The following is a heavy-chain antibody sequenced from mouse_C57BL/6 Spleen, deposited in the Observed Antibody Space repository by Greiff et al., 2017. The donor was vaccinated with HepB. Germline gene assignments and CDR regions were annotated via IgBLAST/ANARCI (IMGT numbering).Heavy chain of an antibody. J-gene: IGHJ2*01. CDR3: ASDYYGSSYLDY. CDR1: GFTFSSYA. D-gene: IGHD1-1*01. V-gene: IGHV5-4*03. Sequence: EVNVVESGGGLVKPGGSLKLSCAASGFTFSSYAMSWVRQTPEKRLEWVATISDGGSYTYYPDNVKGRFTISRDNAKNNLYLQMSHLKSEDTAMYYCASDYYGSSYLDYWGQGTTLTVSS. CDR2: ISDGGSYT.